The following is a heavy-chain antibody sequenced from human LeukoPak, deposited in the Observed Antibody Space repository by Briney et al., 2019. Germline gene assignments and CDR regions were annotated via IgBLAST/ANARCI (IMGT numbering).Heavy chain of an antibody. D-gene: IGHD1-1*01. Sequence: APVKVSCTVSEYTLTALSMHSVREAPGNELEWWGGFDPEDGETIYAQKFQGRVTMTEDTSTDTAYMELSSLRSEDTAVYYCATENWNDPCGMDVWGKGTTVTVSS. J-gene: IGHJ6*04. CDR3: ATENWNDPCGMDV. V-gene: IGHV1-24*01. CDR2: FDPEDGET. CDR1: EYTLTALS.